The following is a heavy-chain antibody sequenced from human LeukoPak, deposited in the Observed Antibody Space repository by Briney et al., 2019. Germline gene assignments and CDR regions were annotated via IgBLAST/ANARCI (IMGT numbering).Heavy chain of an antibody. D-gene: IGHD4-17*01. Sequence: PSETLPLTCAVYGGSFSGYYWSWIRQPPGKGLEWIGEINHSGSTNYNPSLKSRVTISVDTSKNQFSLKLSSVTAAHTAVYYCARGGIRRPDYFDYWGQGTLVTVSS. CDR2: INHSGST. CDR3: ARGGIRRPDYFDY. V-gene: IGHV4-34*01. J-gene: IGHJ4*02. CDR1: GGSFSGYY.